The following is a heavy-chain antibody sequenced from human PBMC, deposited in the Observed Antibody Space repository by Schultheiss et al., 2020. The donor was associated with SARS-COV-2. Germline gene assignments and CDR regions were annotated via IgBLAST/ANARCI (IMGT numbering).Heavy chain of an antibody. CDR3: AREVGWSRRDWFDP. J-gene: IGHJ5*02. D-gene: IGHD6-19*01. CDR1: GGTFSSYA. V-gene: IGHV1-18*01. CDR2: ISGYNGNT. Sequence: ASVKVSCKASGGTFSSYAISWVRQAPGQGLEWMGWISGYNGNTNYAQKLQGRVTMTTDTSTSTAYMELRSLRSDDTAVYYCAREVGWSRRDWFDPWGQGTLVTVSS.